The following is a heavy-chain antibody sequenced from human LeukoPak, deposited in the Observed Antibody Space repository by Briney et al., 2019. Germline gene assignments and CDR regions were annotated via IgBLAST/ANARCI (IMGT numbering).Heavy chain of an antibody. CDR1: GFTFSSYA. V-gene: IGHV3-30*04. CDR2: ISYDGSNK. CDR3: AREGDTAMGFDY. D-gene: IGHD5-18*01. J-gene: IGHJ4*02. Sequence: GGSLRLSCAASGFTFSSYAMHWARQAPGKGLEWVAVISYDGSNKYYADSVKGRFTISRDNSKNTLYLQMNSLRAEDTAVYYCAREGDTAMGFDYWGQGTLVTVSS.